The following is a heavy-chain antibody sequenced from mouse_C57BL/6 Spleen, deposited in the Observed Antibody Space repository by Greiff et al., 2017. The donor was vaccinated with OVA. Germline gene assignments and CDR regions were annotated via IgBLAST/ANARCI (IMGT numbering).Heavy chain of an antibody. J-gene: IGHJ4*01. V-gene: IGHV10-1*01. CDR2: IRSKSNNYAT. CDR1: GFSFNTYA. Sequence: EVQVVESGGGLVQPKGSLKLSCAASGFSFNTYAMNWVRQAPGKGLEWVARIRSKSNNYATYYADSVKDRFTISRDDSESMLYLQMNNLKTEDTAMYYCGRHEDFFYAMDYWGQGTSVTVSS. CDR3: GRHEDFFYAMDY.